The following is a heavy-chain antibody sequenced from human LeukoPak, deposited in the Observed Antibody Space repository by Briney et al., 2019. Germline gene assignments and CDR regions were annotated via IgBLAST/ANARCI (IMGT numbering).Heavy chain of an antibody. CDR2: IIPIFGTA. J-gene: IGHJ4*02. CDR3: ARGRSSTSPLDY. V-gene: IGHV1-69*05. CDR1: GGTFSSYA. Sequence: EASVKVSCKASGGTFSSYAISWVRQAPGQGLEWMGGIIPIFGTANYAQKSQGRVTITTDESASTAYMELSSLRSEDTAVYYCARGRSSTSPLDYWGQGTLVTVSS. D-gene: IGHD2-2*01.